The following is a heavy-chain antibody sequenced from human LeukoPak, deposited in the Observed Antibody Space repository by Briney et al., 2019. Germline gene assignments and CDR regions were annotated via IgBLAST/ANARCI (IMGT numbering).Heavy chain of an antibody. CDR1: GFTFSSYA. J-gene: IGHJ3*02. CDR2: ISGRGSIT. V-gene: IGHV3-23*01. CDR3: AKERASGSQGDAFDI. D-gene: IGHD6-19*01. Sequence: GGSLRLSCAASGFTFSSYAVSWVRLAPGKGLEWVSVISGRGSITFYADSVKGRFTISRDNSKNTLYLQMNSVRVEDTAVYYCAKERASGSQGDAFDIWGQGTMVTVSS.